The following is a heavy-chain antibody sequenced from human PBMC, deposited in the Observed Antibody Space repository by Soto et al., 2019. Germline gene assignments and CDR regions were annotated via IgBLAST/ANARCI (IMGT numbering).Heavy chain of an antibody. CDR2: ISSSSSYT. CDR1: GFTFSDYY. J-gene: IGHJ6*02. Sequence: GGSLRLSCAASGFTFSDYYMSWIRQAPGKGLEWVSYISSSSSYTNYADSVKGRFTISRDNAKNSLYLQMNSLRAEDTAVYHCARDSEQLAYGMDVWGQGTTVTVSS. CDR3: ARDSEQLAYGMDV. D-gene: IGHD6-6*01. V-gene: IGHV3-11*06.